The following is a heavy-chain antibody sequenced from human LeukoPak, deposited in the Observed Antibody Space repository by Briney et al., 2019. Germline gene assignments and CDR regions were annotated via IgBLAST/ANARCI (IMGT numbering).Heavy chain of an antibody. Sequence: GASGKVSCKASGYTFTSYAMSWVRQAPGQGLDWMGGIIPIFGTANYAQKFQGRVTITADKSTSTAYMELSSLRSDDTAVYYCARVSQQIFQGYYFDYWGQGTLVTVSS. D-gene: IGHD3-3*01. CDR1: GYTFTSYA. CDR3: ARVSQQIFQGYYFDY. CDR2: IIPIFGTA. V-gene: IGHV1-69*06. J-gene: IGHJ4*02.